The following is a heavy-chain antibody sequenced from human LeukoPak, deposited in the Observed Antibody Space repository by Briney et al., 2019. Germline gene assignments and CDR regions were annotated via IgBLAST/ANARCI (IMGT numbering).Heavy chain of an antibody. Sequence: GGSLRLSCAASGYTFSIYNMNWVRQAPGKGLEWVSSISSSSNYIYYADSVRGRFTISRDNAKHSLYLQMNSLRAEDTDVYSCARDVGASATDAFDIWGQGTMVTVSS. CDR3: ARDVGASATDAFDI. CDR1: GYTFSIYN. D-gene: IGHD1-26*01. V-gene: IGHV3-21*01. CDR2: ISSSSNYI. J-gene: IGHJ3*02.